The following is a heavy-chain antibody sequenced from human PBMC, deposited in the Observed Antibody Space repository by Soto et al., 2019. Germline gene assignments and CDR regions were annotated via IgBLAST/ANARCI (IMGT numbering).Heavy chain of an antibody. V-gene: IGHV3-53*01. D-gene: IGHD6-13*01. CDR3: ARGFESSSRSVAY. Sequence: GGSLRLSCAASGFTASINYMSWVRQAPGKGLEWVSLFYAGGSTYYADSVKGRFTISRDNSKNTLYLQMNSLRVDDTAVYYCARGFESSSRSVAYWGQGILVTVSS. J-gene: IGHJ4*02. CDR1: GFTASINY. CDR2: FYAGGST.